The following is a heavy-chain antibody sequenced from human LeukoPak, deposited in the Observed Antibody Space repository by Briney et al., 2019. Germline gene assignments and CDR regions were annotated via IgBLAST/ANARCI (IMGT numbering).Heavy chain of an antibody. Sequence: PSETLSLTCAVSGYSISSGYYWGWIRQHPGKGLEWIGSVYHSGRTYYNPSLKSRVTISVDTSKNQFSLKLSSVTAADTAVYYCARHRPGGNSDYYYYYMDVWGKGTTVTVSS. D-gene: IGHD4-23*01. CDR3: ARHRPGGNSDYYYYYMDV. J-gene: IGHJ6*03. CDR2: VYHSGRT. V-gene: IGHV4-38-2*01. CDR1: GYSISSGYY.